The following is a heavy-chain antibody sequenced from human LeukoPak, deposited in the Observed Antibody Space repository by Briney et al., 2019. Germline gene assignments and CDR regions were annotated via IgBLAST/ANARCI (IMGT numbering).Heavy chain of an antibody. J-gene: IGHJ4*02. D-gene: IGHD2-2*01. CDR1: GFIFSSYW. CDR2: IKQDGSEK. V-gene: IGHV3-7*01. Sequence: PGGSLRLSCAASGFIFSSYWMSWVRQAPGKGLEWVANIKQDGSEKYYVDSVKGRFTISRDNAKNSLYPQMNSLRAEDTAVYYCARGFQYEAYWGQGTLVTVSS. CDR3: ARGFQYEAY.